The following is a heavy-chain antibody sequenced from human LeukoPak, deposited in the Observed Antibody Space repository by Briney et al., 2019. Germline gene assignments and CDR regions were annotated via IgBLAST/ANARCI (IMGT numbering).Heavy chain of an antibody. J-gene: IGHJ6*03. V-gene: IGHV3-7*01. CDR1: GFTFSGSA. D-gene: IGHD3-22*01. CDR2: IKQDGSEK. CDR3: ARDQIGYMDV. Sequence: PGGSLKLSCAASGFTFSGSAMHWVRQASGKGLEWVANIKQDGSEKYYVDSVKGRFTISRDNAKNSLYLQMNSLRAEDTAVYYCARDQIGYMDVWGKGTTVTVSS.